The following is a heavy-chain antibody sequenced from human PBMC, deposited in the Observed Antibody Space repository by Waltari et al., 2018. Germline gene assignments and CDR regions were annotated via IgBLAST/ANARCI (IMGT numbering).Heavy chain of an antibody. CDR2: ITPNSGDT. V-gene: IGHV1-2*02. D-gene: IGHD7-27*01. CDR1: GYSFTGYY. CDR3: MRDGLTGNSFDY. J-gene: IGHJ4*02. Sequence: QVQLVQSGAEVKEPGASVKVSCKASGYSFTGYYMHWLRQAPGQGLEWMGWITPNSGDTRYAQNFQGRVTMTRDTSISTAYMELSSLISDDTAVYYCMRDGLTGNSFDYWGQGTLVTVSS.